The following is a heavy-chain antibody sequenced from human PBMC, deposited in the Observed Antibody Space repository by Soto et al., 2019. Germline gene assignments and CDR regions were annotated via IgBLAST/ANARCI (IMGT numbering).Heavy chain of an antibody. V-gene: IGHV5-10-1*01. CDR3: ASSPRGYCSSTSCRELGNYYGMDV. Sequence: PGESLKISCNGSGYSFTSYWISWVRQMPGKGLEWMGRIDPSDSYTNYSPSLQGHVTISADKSISTAYLQWSSLKASDTAMYYCASSPRGYCSSTSCRELGNYYGMDVWGQGTTVT. D-gene: IGHD2-2*01. J-gene: IGHJ6*02. CDR1: GYSFTSYW. CDR2: IDPSDSYT.